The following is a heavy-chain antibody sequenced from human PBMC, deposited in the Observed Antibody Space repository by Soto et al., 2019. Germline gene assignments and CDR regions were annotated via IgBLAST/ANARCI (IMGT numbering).Heavy chain of an antibody. CDR3: ARAGENYGSGTFSPPLRYYFNS. CDR1: GYTFTTHY. CDR2: INPSGGRT. V-gene: IGHV1-46*01. J-gene: IGHJ4*02. D-gene: IGHD3-10*01. Sequence: QVQLVQSGTEVKKPGASVKVSCKASGYTFTTHYMHWVRQAPGQGLERMGIINPSGGRTTYALKFQGRVTMTSDTSTNTVYVELTSLRSEDTAIYFCARAGENYGSGTFSPPLRYYFNSWGQGTLVTVSS.